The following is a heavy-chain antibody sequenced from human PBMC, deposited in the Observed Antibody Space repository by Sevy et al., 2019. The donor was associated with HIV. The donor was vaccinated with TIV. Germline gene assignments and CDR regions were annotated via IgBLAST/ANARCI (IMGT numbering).Heavy chain of an antibody. Sequence: GGSLRLSCAASGLTFSTYSMNWVRQAPGKGLEWVSYISSSSSTIYYADSVKGRFTISRENAKNSLYLQMNGLRAEDTAVYYCASPLPFYYGSGSEEFDYWGRGTLVTVSS. V-gene: IGHV3-48*01. J-gene: IGHJ4*02. CDR2: ISSSSSTI. CDR3: ASPLPFYYGSGSEEFDY. CDR1: GLTFSTYS. D-gene: IGHD3-10*01.